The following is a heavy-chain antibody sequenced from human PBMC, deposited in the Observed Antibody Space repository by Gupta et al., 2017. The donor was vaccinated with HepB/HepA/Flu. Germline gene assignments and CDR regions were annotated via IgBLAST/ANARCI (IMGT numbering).Heavy chain of an antibody. V-gene: IGHV4-30-4*01. CDR3: ARVGGYCSGGSCYDSDP. D-gene: IGHD2-15*01. CDR2: IYYSGST. CDR1: GGSISSGDYY. Sequence: QVQLQESGPGLVKPSQTLSLTCTVSGGSISSGDYYWSWIRQPPGKGLEWIGYIYYSGSTYYNPSLKIRVTISVDTSKNQFSLKLSSVTAADTAVYYCARVGGYCSGGSCYDSDPWGQGTLVTVSS. J-gene: IGHJ5*02.